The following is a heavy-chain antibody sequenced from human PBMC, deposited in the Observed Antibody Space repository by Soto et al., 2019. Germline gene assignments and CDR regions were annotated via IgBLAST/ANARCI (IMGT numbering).Heavy chain of an antibody. CDR2: VSGSGGST. CDR3: AKAERTNYGDAFDI. D-gene: IGHD4-17*01. Sequence: VQVLESGGGLVQPGGSLRLSCAASGFTFSSYVLSWVRQAPGKGLECVSTVSGSGGSTYYADSVRGRFTVSRDNSKSTLYLQMNSLRAEDTAVYYCAKAERTNYGDAFDIWGQGTMVTVSS. V-gene: IGHV3-23*01. CDR1: GFTFSSYV. J-gene: IGHJ3*02.